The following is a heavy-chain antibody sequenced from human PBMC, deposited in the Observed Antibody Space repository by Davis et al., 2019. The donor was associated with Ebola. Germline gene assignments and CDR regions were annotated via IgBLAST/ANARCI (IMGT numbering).Heavy chain of an antibody. CDR2: IYYSGST. Sequence: SETLSLTCTVSGGSISSGGYYWSWIRQHPGKGLEWIGYIYYSGSTYYNPSLKSRVTISVDTSKNQFSLKLSSVTAADTAVYYCARVSLGGVGWYFDLWGRGTLVTVSS. J-gene: IGHJ2*01. V-gene: IGHV4-31*03. CDR3: ARVSLGGVGWYFDL. D-gene: IGHD7-27*01. CDR1: GGSISSGGYY.